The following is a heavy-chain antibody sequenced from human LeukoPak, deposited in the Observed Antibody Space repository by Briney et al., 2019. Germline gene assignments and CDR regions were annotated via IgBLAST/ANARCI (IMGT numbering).Heavy chain of an antibody. CDR1: GGSISSSNW. J-gene: IGHJ4*02. Sequence: SGTLSLTCAVSGGSISSSNWWSWVRQPPGKGLEWIGEIYHSGSTNYDPSLKSRVTISVDKSKNQFSLKLSSVTAADTAVYYCARAEYGSGSYLVYWGQGTLVTVSS. CDR3: ARAEYGSGSYLVY. D-gene: IGHD3-10*01. V-gene: IGHV4-4*02. CDR2: IYHSGST.